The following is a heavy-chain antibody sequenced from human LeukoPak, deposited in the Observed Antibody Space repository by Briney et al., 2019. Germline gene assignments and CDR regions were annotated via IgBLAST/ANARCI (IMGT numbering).Heavy chain of an antibody. CDR2: IRYDGSNK. CDR1: GFTFSSYG. V-gene: IGHV3-30*02. Sequence: GGSLRLSCAVSGFTFSSYGMHWVRQAPGKGLEWVAFIRYDGSNKYYADSVKGRFTISRDNSKNTLYLQMNSLRAEDTAVYYCAKDHPPYQLLYRELDYWGQGTLVTVSS. CDR3: AKDHPPYQLLYRELDY. D-gene: IGHD2-2*02. J-gene: IGHJ4*02.